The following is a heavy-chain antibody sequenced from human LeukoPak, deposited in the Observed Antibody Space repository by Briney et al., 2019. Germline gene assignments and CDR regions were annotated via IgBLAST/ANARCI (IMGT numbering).Heavy chain of an antibody. CDR3: ATESGTYSGTCFDY. CDR2: ISSSGNTM. Sequence: GGSLRLSCAASGFTFSSYSMNWVRQAPGKGLEWVSYISSSGNTMYYADSVKGRFTISRDNAKNSLSLQMNSLTAEDTAVYYCATESGTYSGTCFDYWGQGTLVTVSS. V-gene: IGHV3-48*01. D-gene: IGHD1-26*01. J-gene: IGHJ4*02. CDR1: GFTFSSYS.